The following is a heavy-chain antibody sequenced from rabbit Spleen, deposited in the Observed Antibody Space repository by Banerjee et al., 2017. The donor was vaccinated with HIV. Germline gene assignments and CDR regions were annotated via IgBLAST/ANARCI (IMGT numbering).Heavy chain of an antibody. CDR3: ARDTSSSFSSYSMDL. Sequence: QEQLVESGGGLVQPGGSLKLSCKASGFDFSDYGVSWVRQAPGKGLEWIGYIEPIFGITYFANWAKGRFTISKTSSTTVTLQMTSLTAADTATYFCARDTSSSFSSYSMDLWGPGTLVTVS. J-gene: IGHJ6*01. D-gene: IGHD1-1*01. V-gene: IGHV1S39*01. CDR1: GFDFSDYG. CDR2: IEPIFGIT.